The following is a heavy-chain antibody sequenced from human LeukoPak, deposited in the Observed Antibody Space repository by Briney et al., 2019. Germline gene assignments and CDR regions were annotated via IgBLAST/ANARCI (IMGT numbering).Heavy chain of an antibody. D-gene: IGHD1-26*01. V-gene: IGHV3-7*01. CDR2: IKQDGSEK. J-gene: IGHJ3*02. CDR3: ARDGWVRRYSGGYRVGAFDI. CDR1: GFTFSSYW. Sequence: GGSLRLSCVASGFTFSSYWMSWVRQAPGKGLEWVANIKQDGSEKYYVDSVRGRFTISRDNAKNSLYLQMNSLRAEDTAVYYCARDGWVRRYSGGYRVGAFDIWGQGTMVTVSS.